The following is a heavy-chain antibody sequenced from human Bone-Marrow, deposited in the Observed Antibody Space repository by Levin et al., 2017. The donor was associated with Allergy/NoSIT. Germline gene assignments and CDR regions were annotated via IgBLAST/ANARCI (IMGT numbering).Heavy chain of an antibody. CDR1: GYTFNNYY. CDR2: INPSAAGT. D-gene: IGHD3-22*01. V-gene: IGHV1-46*02. CDR3: ARDFFYYDGWSGDY. Sequence: ASVKVSCKASGYTFNNYYIHWVRQAPGQGLEWMGVINPSAAGTTYAQNFQDRVTLTSDTSTSTVHLEMTSLRSEDTAVYYCARDFFYYDGWSGDYWGQGTLVTVSS. J-gene: IGHJ4*02.